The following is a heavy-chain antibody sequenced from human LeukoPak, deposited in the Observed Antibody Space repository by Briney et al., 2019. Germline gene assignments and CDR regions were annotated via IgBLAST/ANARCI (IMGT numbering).Heavy chain of an antibody. CDR3: AREDGYCSGGDCYSYFDS. D-gene: IGHD2-15*01. V-gene: IGHV3-7*03. CDR1: GFTFSSYW. CDR2: IKQDGSEK. Sequence: GGSLRLSCAASGFTFSSYWMSWVRQAPGKGLEWVANIKQDGSEKYYVDSVKGRFTISRDNAKNSLYLQMNSLRAEDTAVYYCAREDGYCSGGDCYSYFDSWGQGTLVTVSS. J-gene: IGHJ4*02.